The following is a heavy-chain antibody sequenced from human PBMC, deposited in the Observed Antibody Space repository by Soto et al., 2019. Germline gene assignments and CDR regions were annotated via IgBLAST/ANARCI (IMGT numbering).Heavy chain of an antibody. J-gene: IGHJ4*02. CDR1: GVTFSSYS. D-gene: IGHD3-10*01. V-gene: IGHV3-21*01. CDR3: ARVNYYGSGSYYAQGPGFDY. Sequence: GGSLRLSCAASGVTFSSYSMNWVRQVSGKGLEWVSSISSSSSYIYYADSVKGRFTISRDNAKNSLYLQMNSLRAEDTAVYYCARVNYYGSGSYYAQGPGFDYWGQGTLVTVSS. CDR2: ISSSSSYI.